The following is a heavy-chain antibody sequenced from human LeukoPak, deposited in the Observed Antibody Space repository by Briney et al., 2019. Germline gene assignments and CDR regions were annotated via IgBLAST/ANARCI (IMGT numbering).Heavy chain of an antibody. CDR3: AKDPLLWFGELPPPTFDY. CDR1: GFTFSSYG. V-gene: IGHV3-30*02. Sequence: GGSLRLSCAASGFTFSSYGMHWVRQAPGKGLEWVAFIRYDGSNKYYADSVKGRFTISRDNSKNTLYLQMNSLRAEDTAVYYCAKDPLLWFGELPPPTFDYWGQGTLVTVSS. CDR2: IRYDGSNK. J-gene: IGHJ4*02. D-gene: IGHD3-10*01.